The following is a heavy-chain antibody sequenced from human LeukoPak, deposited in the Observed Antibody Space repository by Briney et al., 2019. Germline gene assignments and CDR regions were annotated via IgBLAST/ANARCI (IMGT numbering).Heavy chain of an antibody. CDR3: ARSPGEVVNPEYAFDI. J-gene: IGHJ3*02. D-gene: IGHD3-10*01. CDR2: ISGSGAST. V-gene: IGHV3-23*01. CDR1: GFTFSSYA. Sequence: GGSLRLLCAASGFTFSSYAMSWVRQAPGKGLEWVSAISGSGASTYYADSVKGRFTISRDNSKNTLYLQMGSLRAEDMSVYYCARSPGEVVNPEYAFDIWGQGTMVTVSS.